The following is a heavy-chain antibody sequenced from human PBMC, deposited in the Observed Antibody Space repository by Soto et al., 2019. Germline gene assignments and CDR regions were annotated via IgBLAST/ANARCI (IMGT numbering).Heavy chain of an antibody. V-gene: IGHV6-1*01. J-gene: IGHJ6*02. CDR1: GDSVSSNSAA. CDR2: TYYRSKWYN. D-gene: IGHD6-13*01. Sequence: PSQTISLTCAISGDSVSSNSAAWNWIRQSPSRGLEWLGRTYYRSKWYNDYAVSVKSRITINPDTSKNQFSLQLNSVTPEDTAVYYCAREGAAAGTIPDYYYGMDVWGQGTTLTVSS. CDR3: AREGAAAGTIPDYYYGMDV.